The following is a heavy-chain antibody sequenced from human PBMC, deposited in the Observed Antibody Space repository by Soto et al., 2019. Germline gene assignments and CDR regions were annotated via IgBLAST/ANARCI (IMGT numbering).Heavy chain of an antibody. CDR2: IYSSGST. D-gene: IGHD6-25*01. CDR1: GGTISGYY. CDR3: ARGQRFPDWFAP. J-gene: IGHJ5*02. Sequence: SETLSLTCTVTGGTISGYYWTWIRQSAGGGLEWIGRIYSSGSTNYNPSLKSRVTISLDTSMNHFSLRLSSVTAADTAVYYCARGQRFPDWFAPSGQGTLVTVSS. V-gene: IGHV4-4*07.